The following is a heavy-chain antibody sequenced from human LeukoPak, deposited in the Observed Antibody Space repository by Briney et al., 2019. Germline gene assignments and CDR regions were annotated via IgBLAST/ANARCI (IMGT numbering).Heavy chain of an antibody. Sequence: GGSLRLSRAASGFTFSSYGMHWVRQAPGKGLEWVAFIRYDGSNKYYADSVKGRFTISRDNSKNTLYLQMNSLRAEDTAVYYCAKEAEPYYYDAKTFDYWGQGTLVTVSS. CDR1: GFTFSSYG. J-gene: IGHJ4*02. D-gene: IGHD3-22*01. V-gene: IGHV3-30*02. CDR2: IRYDGSNK. CDR3: AKEAEPYYYDAKTFDY.